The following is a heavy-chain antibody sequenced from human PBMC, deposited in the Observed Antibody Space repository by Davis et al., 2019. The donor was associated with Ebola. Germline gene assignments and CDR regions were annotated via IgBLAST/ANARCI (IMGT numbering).Heavy chain of an antibody. V-gene: IGHV4-39*01. CDR1: GGSISSSSYY. CDR2: IYYSGST. CDR3: ARHMFRYYYGSGSYYYWFDP. Sequence: SETLSLTCTVSGGSISSSSYYWGWIRQPPGKGLEWIGSIYYSGSTYYNPSLKSRVTISVDTSKNQFSLKLSSVTAADTAVYYCARHMFRYYYGSGSYYYWFDPWGQGTLVTVSS. D-gene: IGHD3-10*01. J-gene: IGHJ5*02.